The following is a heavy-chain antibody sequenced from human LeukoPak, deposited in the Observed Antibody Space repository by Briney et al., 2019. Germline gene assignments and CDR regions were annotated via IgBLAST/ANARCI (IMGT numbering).Heavy chain of an antibody. CDR1: GYTFTSYG. CDR2: TSTYNGTT. Sequence: ASVKVSCKASGYTFTSYGISWVRQAPGQGLEWMGWTSTYNGTTNFLQKLQGRVTITPDTSTSTAYMDLRSLRSDDTAVYYCARDLRFLEWSKANYYGMEVWGQGPTVTVA. J-gene: IGHJ6*02. V-gene: IGHV1-18*01. CDR3: ARDLRFLEWSKANYYGMEV. D-gene: IGHD3-3*01.